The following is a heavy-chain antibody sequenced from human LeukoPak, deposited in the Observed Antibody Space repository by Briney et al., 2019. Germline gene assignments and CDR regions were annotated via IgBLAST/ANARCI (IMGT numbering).Heavy chain of an antibody. D-gene: IGHD3-10*01. J-gene: IGHJ6*02. Sequence: GGSLRLSCAASGFTFSSYSMNWVRQAPGKGLEWVSYISSSSSTTYYADSVKGRFTISRDNSKNTLYLQMNSLRAEDTAVYYCAKAGLDGSGSYGMDVWGQGTTVTVSS. CDR3: AKAGLDGSGSYGMDV. CDR2: ISSSSSTT. V-gene: IGHV3-48*01. CDR1: GFTFSSYS.